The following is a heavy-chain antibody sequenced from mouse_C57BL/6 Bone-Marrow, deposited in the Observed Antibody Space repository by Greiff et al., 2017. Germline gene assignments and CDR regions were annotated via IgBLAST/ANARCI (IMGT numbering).Heavy chain of an antibody. CDR2: IYPRSGNT. V-gene: IGHV1-81*01. J-gene: IGHJ1*03. CDR1: GYTFTSYG. Sequence: VQLQQSGAELARPGASVKLSCKASGYTFTSYGISWVKQRTGQGLEWIGEIYPRSGNTYYNEKFKGKATLTADKSSSTAYMELRSLTSEVSAVYFCARDYYGRGGSYFDVWGTGTTVTVSS. CDR3: ARDYYGRGGSYFDV. D-gene: IGHD1-1*01.